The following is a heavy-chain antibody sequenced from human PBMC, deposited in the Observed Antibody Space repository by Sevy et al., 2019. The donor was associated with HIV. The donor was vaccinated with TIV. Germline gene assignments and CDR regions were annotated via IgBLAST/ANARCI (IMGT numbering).Heavy chain of an antibody. CDR2: ISYDGSNK. J-gene: IGHJ6*02. CDR3: AREVPTPERFGAQSYYYYGMDV. CDR1: GFTFSSYA. V-gene: IGHV3-30-3*01. Sequence: GGSLRLSCAASGFTFSSYAMHWVRQAPGKGLEWVAAISYDGSNKYYADSVKGRFTISRDNSKNTLYLQMNSLRAEDTAVYYCAREVPTPERFGAQSYYYYGMDVWGQGTTVTVSS. D-gene: IGHD3-10*01.